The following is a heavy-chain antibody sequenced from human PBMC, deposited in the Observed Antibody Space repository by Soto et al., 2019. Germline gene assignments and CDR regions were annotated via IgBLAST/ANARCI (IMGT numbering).Heavy chain of an antibody. D-gene: IGHD4-17*01. CDR1: GFTFSDYY. CDR2: ISSSGTAI. V-gene: IGHV3-11*04. Sequence: QVQLVESGGGLVKPGGSLRLSCAASGFTFSDYYMTWIRQAPGKGLEWVSYISSSGTAIYYPDSVRGRFTISRDNAKNTLYLQMSSLRVEDTAVYYCARAAQFNYGGNSGFDYWGQGTLVTVSS. CDR3: ARAAQFNYGGNSGFDY. J-gene: IGHJ4*02.